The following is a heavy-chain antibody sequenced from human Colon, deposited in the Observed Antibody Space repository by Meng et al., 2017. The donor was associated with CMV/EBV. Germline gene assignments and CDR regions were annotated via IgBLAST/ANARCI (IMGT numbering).Heavy chain of an antibody. CDR3: ARLLSGGWERGLGDY. J-gene: IGHJ4*02. D-gene: IGHD2-15*01. CDR2: MNPNSGET. Sequence: SVKVSCKASGYVFNVYYIHWVRQARGQGLEWMGWMNPNSGETNYAQKFQDRVTLTRDTSTGTAFMELTSLRSDDTAVYYCARLLSGGWERGLGDYWGQGTLVTVSS. CDR1: GYVFNVYY. V-gene: IGHV1-2*02.